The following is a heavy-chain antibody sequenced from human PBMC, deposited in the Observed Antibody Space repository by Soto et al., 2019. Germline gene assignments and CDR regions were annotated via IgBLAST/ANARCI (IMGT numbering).Heavy chain of an antibody. CDR2: IYYSGSA. V-gene: IGHV4-31*03. CDR1: GGSISSGGYY. CDR3: ARGHYSGNAIDY. Sequence: QVQLQESGPGLVKPSQTLSLTCTVSGGSISSGGYYWTWIRQHPGKGLEWIGYIYYSGSAYYNPSLKSRVTMSVDPSENQFSLRLSSVTAADTAVYYCARGHYSGNAIDYWGLGTLVTVSS. D-gene: IGHD4-4*01. J-gene: IGHJ4*02.